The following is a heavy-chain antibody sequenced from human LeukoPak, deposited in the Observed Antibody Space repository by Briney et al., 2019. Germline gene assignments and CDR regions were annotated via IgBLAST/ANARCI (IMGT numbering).Heavy chain of an antibody. CDR1: GFTFNSYA. CDR3: ARANYYGSGTQRSYYFDY. V-gene: IGHV3-64*01. Sequence: QPGGSLRLSCAASGFTFNSYAMHWVRQAPGKGLEYVSAISSNGGSTYYANSVKGRFTISRDNSKNTLYLQMGSLRAEDMAVYYCARANYYGSGTQRSYYFDYWGQGTLVTVSS. J-gene: IGHJ4*02. CDR2: ISSNGGST. D-gene: IGHD3-10*01.